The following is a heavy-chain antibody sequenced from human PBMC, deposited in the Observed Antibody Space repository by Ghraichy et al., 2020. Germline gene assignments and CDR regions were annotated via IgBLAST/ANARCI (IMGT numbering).Heavy chain of an antibody. CDR1: GFTFGTYV. V-gene: IGHV3-30*04. CDR3: ARVVSAGQNTAAY. Sequence: GESLNISFAASGFTFGTYVMHWVRQAPGKGLEWLAVISEAGTNIFYADSVKGRFTISRDNSKNTLYLQMNSLRGEDTAVYYCARVVSAGQNTAAYWGQGTLVTVSS. D-gene: IGHD5-18*01. J-gene: IGHJ4*02. CDR2: ISEAGTNI.